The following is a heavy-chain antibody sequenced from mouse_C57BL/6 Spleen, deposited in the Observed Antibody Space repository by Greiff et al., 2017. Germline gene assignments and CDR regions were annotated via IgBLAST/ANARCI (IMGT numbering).Heavy chain of an antibody. CDR1: GYAFSSSW. D-gene: IGHD2-2*01. CDR2: IYPGDGDT. J-gene: IGHJ2*01. V-gene: IGHV1-82*01. CDR3: AREKGYDVAFDY. Sequence: VKLQESGPELVKPGASVKISRKASGYAFSSSWMNWVKQRPGKGLEWIGRIYPGDGDTNYNGKFKGKATLTADKSSSTAYMQLSSLTSEDSAVYVCAREKGYDVAFDYWGQGTTLTVSS.